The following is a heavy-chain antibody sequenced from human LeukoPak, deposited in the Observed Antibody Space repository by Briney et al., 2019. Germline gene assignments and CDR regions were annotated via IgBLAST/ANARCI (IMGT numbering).Heavy chain of an antibody. Sequence: GGSLRLSCAASGITFISAWMNWVRQAPGKGLEWVGRIKSKTDGGTAEHAAPVKGRFIISRDDSKNMLYLQMNSLNSDDTGVYYCATALRGVDVWGQGTTVTVSS. CDR1: GITFISAW. J-gene: IGHJ6*02. CDR3: ATALRGVDV. D-gene: IGHD3-3*01. CDR2: IKSKTDGGTA. V-gene: IGHV3-15*01.